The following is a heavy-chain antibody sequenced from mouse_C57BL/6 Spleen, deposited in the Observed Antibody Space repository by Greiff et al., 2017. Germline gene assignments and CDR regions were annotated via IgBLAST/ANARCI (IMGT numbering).Heavy chain of an antibody. CDR1: GFTFSDYG. D-gene: IGHD1-1*01. V-gene: IGHV5-17*01. CDR2: ISSGSSTI. CDR3: ARRGYGSSYYAMDY. Sequence: EVKLVESGGGLVKPGGSLTLSCAASGFTFSDYGMHWVRQAPEKGLEWVAYISSGSSTIYYADTVKGRFTISRDNAKNTLFLQMTSLRSDDTAMYYCARRGYGSSYYAMDYWGQGTSVTVSS. J-gene: IGHJ4*01.